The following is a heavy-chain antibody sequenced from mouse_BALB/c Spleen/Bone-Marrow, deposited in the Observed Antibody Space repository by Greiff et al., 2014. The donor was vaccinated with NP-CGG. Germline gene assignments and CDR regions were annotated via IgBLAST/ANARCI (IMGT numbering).Heavy chain of an antibody. D-gene: IGHD2-1*01. Sequence: VQVVESGAELAKPGASVKMSCKASGYTFTSYWTHWVKQRPGQGLEWIGYINPSTGYTEYNQKFKDKAALTADKSSSTAYMQLSSLTSEDSAVYYCARGNYEAMDYWGQGTSVTVSS. CDR1: GYTFTSYW. CDR2: INPSTGYT. J-gene: IGHJ4*01. CDR3: ARGNYEAMDY. V-gene: IGHV1-7*01.